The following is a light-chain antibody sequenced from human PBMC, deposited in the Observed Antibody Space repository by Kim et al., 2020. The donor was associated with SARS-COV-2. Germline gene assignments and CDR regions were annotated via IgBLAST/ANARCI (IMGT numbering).Light chain of an antibody. CDR2: YDS. CDR1: NIGSKS. J-gene: IGLJ3*02. Sequence: PGKAARITCGGYNIGSKSVHWYQQTPGQAPVLVIYYDSDRPSGIPERCSGSNSGNTATLTISRVEAGDEADYYCQVWDSSSVHRVFGGGTQLTVL. CDR3: QVWDSSSVHRV. V-gene: IGLV3-21*04.